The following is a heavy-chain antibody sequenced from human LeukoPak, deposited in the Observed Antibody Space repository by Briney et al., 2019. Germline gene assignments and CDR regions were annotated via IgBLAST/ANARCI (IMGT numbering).Heavy chain of an antibody. CDR3: RRHWEGIAVAGNDY. J-gene: IGHJ4*02. CDR1: GFTFTTNW. D-gene: IGHD6-19*01. V-gene: IGHV3-21*04. Sequence: GGSLRLSCAASGFTFTTNWMTWVRQAPGKGLEWVSSISRSNIYKYYADSVKGRFTISRDNAKNSLYLQMNSLKTEDTAVYFCRRHWEGIAVAGNDYWGQGTLVTVSS. CDR2: ISRSNIYK.